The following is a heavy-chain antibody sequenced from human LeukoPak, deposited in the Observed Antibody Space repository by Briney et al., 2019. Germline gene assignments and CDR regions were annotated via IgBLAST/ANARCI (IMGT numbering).Heavy chain of an antibody. V-gene: IGHV3-30-3*01. Sequence: PGGSLRLSCAASGFTFSSYAMHWVRQAPGKGLEWVPVISYDGSNKYYADSVKGRFTISRDNSKNTLYLQMNSLRAEDTAVYYCAKERNYYGSDALIDYWGRGTLVTVSS. CDR1: GFTFSSYA. D-gene: IGHD3-10*01. CDR3: AKERNYYGSDALIDY. CDR2: ISYDGSNK. J-gene: IGHJ4*02.